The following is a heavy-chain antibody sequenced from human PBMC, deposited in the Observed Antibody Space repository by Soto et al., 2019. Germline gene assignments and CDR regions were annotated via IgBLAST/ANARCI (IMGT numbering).Heavy chain of an antibody. CDR1: GGSISSGGYY. CDR2: IYYSGST. CDR3: ARVNYDYVWGSYRPYYFDY. Sequence: PSETLSLTCTVSGGSISSGGYYWSWIRQHPGKGLEWIGYIYYSGSTYYNPSLKSRVTISVDTSKNQFSLKLSSVTAADTAVYYCARVNYDYVWGSYRPYYFDYWGQGTLVTVSS. J-gene: IGHJ4*02. V-gene: IGHV4-31*03. D-gene: IGHD3-16*02.